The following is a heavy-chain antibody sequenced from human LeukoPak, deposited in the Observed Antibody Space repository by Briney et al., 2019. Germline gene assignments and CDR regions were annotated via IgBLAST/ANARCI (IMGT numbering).Heavy chain of an antibody. CDR3: TRLEGVAYGMDV. CDR1: GFTFSGSA. CDR2: IRSKANTYAT. V-gene: IGHV3-73*01. J-gene: IGHJ6*02. Sequence: GGSLRLSCAASGFTFSGSAVHWVRQASGKGLEWVGRIRSKANTYATAYAASVKGRFTISRDDSKNTAYLQMNSLKTEDTAVYYCTRLEGVAYGMDVWGQGTTVTVSS.